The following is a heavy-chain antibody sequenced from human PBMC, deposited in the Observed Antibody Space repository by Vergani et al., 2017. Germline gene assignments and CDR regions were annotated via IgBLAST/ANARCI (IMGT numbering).Heavy chain of an antibody. D-gene: IGHD6-6*01. J-gene: IGHJ6*03. CDR2: IWYDGSNK. CDR1: GFTFSSYG. V-gene: IGHV3-33*01. Sequence: VQLVESGGGVVQPGRSLRLSCAASGFTFSSYGMHWVRQAPGKGLEWVAVIWYDGSNKYYAASVKGRVTISRDNSKNTLYLQMNSLRAEDTAVYYCARGVRGAARYKQRNYYYYYMDVWGKGTTVTVSS. CDR3: ARGVRGAARYKQRNYYYYYMDV.